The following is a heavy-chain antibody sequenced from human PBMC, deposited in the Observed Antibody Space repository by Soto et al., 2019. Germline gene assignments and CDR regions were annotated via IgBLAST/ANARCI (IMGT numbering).Heavy chain of an antibody. CDR3: AKDEEQQLVVRATYYMDV. D-gene: IGHD6-13*01. Sequence: EVQLLESGGGLVQPGGSLGLSCAASGFTFTNYAMSWVPQAPGKGLEWVSAISDIGGSTYYAASVKGRFTISRDNSKNTLFLQMNSLTAEDSAVYYCAKDEEQQLVVRATYYMDVWGKGITVTVSS. V-gene: IGHV3-23*01. CDR1: GFTFTNYA. J-gene: IGHJ6*03. CDR2: ISDIGGST.